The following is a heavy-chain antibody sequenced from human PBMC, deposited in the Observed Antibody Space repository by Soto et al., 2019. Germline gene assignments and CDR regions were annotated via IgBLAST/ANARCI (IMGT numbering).Heavy chain of an antibody. Sequence: PGGAVRVTSVASGFTFSRHWKTWVRQAPGKGLEWVANINPDGSEKFSVDSVKGRFTISRDNAKNSLYLQMNSLRAEDTAVYFCARGYSSSPLFEDYFDYWGQGALVTVSS. CDR1: GFTFSRHW. J-gene: IGHJ4*02. CDR2: INPDGSEK. CDR3: ARGYSSSPLFEDYFDY. D-gene: IGHD6-13*01. V-gene: IGHV3-7*04.